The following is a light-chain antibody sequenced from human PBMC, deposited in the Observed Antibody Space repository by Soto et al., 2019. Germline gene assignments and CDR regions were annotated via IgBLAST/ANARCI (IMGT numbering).Light chain of an antibody. CDR2: EVS. Sequence: HSVLAQPASVSGSPGQSITISCTGTSSDVGGYNYVSWYQQHPGKAPKLMIFEVSNRPSGVSNRFSGSKSGNTASLTISGLQAEDEADYYCSSYTSGSTPYVFGTGTKVTVL. V-gene: IGLV2-14*01. CDR1: SSDVGGYNY. J-gene: IGLJ1*01. CDR3: SSYTSGSTPYV.